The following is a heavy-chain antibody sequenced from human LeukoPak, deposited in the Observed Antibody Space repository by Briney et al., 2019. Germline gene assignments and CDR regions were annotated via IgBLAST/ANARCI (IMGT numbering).Heavy chain of an antibody. CDR3: ARLSPRVGWYFDL. Sequence: PAGALTLSCAASGCTVSSKYMNSVRQAPGKGVEWVSVIYSGGSTDYADSVKGRFTISRDNSMTTLYLQMSSLGAEDRAVYYCARLSPRVGWYFDLWGRGTLVTVSS. D-gene: IGHD1-26*01. CDR1: GCTVSSKY. V-gene: IGHV3-53*01. CDR2: IYSGGST. J-gene: IGHJ2*01.